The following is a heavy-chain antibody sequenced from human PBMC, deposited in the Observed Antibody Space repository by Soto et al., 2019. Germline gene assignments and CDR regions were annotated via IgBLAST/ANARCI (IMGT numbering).Heavy chain of an antibody. D-gene: IGHD3-3*01. J-gene: IGHJ4*02. V-gene: IGHV3-7*01. CDR2: IKQDGSEK. CDR3: ARDRPDDFWSGYYLSYYFDY. Sequence: GGSLRLSCAASGFTFSSYWMSWVRQAPGKGLEWVANIKQDGSEKYYVDSVKGRFTISRDNAKNSLYLQMNSLRAEDTAVYYCARDRPDDFWSGYYLSYYFDYWGQGTLVTVSS. CDR1: GFTFSSYW.